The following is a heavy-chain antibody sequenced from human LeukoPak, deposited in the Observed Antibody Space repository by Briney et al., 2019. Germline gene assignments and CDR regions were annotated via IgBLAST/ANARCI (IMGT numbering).Heavy chain of an antibody. CDR2: IYYSGGT. Sequence: SETLSLTCTVSGGSISSYYWSWIRQPAGKGLEWIGYIYYSGGTNYNPSLKSRVTISVDTSKNQLSLKLSSVTAADTAVYYCARDRGKAAARRGFDPWGQGTLVTVSS. CDR3: ARDRGKAAARRGFDP. CDR1: GGSISSYY. V-gene: IGHV4-59*12. J-gene: IGHJ5*02. D-gene: IGHD6-13*01.